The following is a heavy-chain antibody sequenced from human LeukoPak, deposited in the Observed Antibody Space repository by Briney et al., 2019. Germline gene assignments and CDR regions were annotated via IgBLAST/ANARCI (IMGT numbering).Heavy chain of an antibody. V-gene: IGHV3-23*01. CDR2: IDIGGGTT. CDR3: AKDYRGSFTD. Sequence: GGSLRLSCAASGFTVSTYAMRWVRQAPGMGLQLVSAIDIGGGTTYSADSAKGRFTISRDNSKNTLYLQMDSLRAEDTAVYFCAKDYRGSFTDWGQGTLVTVSS. D-gene: IGHD1-26*01. CDR1: GFTVSTYA. J-gene: IGHJ4*02.